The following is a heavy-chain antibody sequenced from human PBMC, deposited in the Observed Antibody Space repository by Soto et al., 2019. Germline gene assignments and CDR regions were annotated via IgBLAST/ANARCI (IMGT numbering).Heavy chain of an antibody. D-gene: IGHD3-22*01. CDR1: GFMFGSHT. CDR2: ISSVSSYI. Sequence: PGGSLRLSCAASGFMFGSHTMTWVRQAPGKGLEWVASISSVSSYIYYADSVKGRFTISRDNANDSLYLQMDSLRAEDRAVYFFAREVVGPTRNWCDSWRKRTLGT. CDR3: AREVVGPTRNWCDS. J-gene: IGHJ5*02. V-gene: IGHV3-21*06.